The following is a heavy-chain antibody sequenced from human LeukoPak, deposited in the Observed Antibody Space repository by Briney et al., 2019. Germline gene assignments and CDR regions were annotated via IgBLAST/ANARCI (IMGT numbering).Heavy chain of an antibody. CDR3: ARHCGSCYSGHYYYGMDV. CDR1: GYSFTSYW. V-gene: IGHV5-51*01. CDR2: IYPGDSDT. Sequence: ESLKISCKGSGYSFTSYWIGWVRQMSGKGLEWMGIIYPGDSDTRYSPSFQGQVTISADKSISTAYLQWSSLKASDTAMYYCARHCGSCYSGHYYYGMDVWGQGTTVTVSS. J-gene: IGHJ6*02. D-gene: IGHD2-15*01.